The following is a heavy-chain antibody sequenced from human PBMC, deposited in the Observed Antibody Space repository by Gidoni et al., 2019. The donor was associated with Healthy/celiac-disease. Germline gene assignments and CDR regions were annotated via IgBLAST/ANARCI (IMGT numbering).Heavy chain of an antibody. CDR2: IYSGGST. V-gene: IGHV3-66*01. Sequence: VIYSGGSTYYADSVKGRFTISRDNSKNTLYLQMNSLRAEDTAVYYCARDSHSSGYRHLNAFDIWGQGTMVTVSS. CDR3: ARDSHSSGYRHLNAFDI. D-gene: IGHD3-22*01. J-gene: IGHJ3*02.